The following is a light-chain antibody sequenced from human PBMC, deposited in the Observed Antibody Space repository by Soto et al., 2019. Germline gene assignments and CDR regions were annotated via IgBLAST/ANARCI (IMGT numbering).Light chain of an antibody. V-gene: IGKV3-11*01. Sequence: VLTQSPVTLSLPPGERATLSCRASPSISSYLAWSQQKPGQAPRLLIYDASSRATGIPARFSGSGSGTDFTLTISSLEPEDVAVYYCQQLTDWPPQWTFGQGTKVDIK. CDR2: DAS. CDR3: QQLTDWPPQWT. CDR1: PSISSY. J-gene: IGKJ1*01.